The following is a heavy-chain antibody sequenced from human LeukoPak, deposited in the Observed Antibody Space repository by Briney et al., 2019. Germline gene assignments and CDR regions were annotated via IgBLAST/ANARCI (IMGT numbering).Heavy chain of an antibody. CDR1: GGTLSRYA. Sequence: SVKVSCKASGGTLSRYAISWVRQAPGQGLEWMGGIIPMFGIANYAQKFQGRVTITADESTSTAYMELSSLRSEDTAVYYCARDRPYTGGWRGFDYWGQGTLVTVSS. CDR2: IIPMFGIA. CDR3: ARDRPYTGGWRGFDY. V-gene: IGHV1-69*13. J-gene: IGHJ4*02. D-gene: IGHD6-19*01.